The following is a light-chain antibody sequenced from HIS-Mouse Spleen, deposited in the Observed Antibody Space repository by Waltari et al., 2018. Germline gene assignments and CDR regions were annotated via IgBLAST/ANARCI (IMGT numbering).Light chain of an antibody. CDR1: QGISSY. J-gene: IGKJ1*01. V-gene: IGKV1-9*01. Sequence: DIQLTQSPSFLSASVGDRVTRTCRASQGISSYLAWYQQKPGKDPKLLIYAASTLQSGVPSRFSGSGSGTEFTLTISSLQPEDFATYYCQQLNSYPPTFGQGTKVEIK. CDR2: AAS. CDR3: QQLNSYPPT.